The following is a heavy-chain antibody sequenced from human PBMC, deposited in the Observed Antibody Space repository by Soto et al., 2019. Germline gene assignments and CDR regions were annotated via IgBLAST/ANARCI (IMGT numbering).Heavy chain of an antibody. CDR1: GGSISNYY. CDR3: ARDSSGLDY. J-gene: IGHJ4*02. D-gene: IGHD3-22*01. CDR2: IYYSGST. Sequence: SETLSLTCTVSGGSISNYYWSWIRQPPGKGLEWIGYIYYSGSTNYNPSLKSRVTISVDTSKNQFSLKLSSVTAADTAVYYCARDSSGLDYWGQGALVTVSS. V-gene: IGHV4-59*12.